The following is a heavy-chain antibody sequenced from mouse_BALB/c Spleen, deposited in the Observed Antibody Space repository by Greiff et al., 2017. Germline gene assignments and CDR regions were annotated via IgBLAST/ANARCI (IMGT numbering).Heavy chain of an antibody. D-gene: IGHD3-1*01. Sequence: EVQLVESGGGLVQPGGSRKLSCAASGFTFSSFGMHWVRQAPEKGLEWVAYISSGSSTIYYADTVKGRFTISRDNPKNTLFLQMPSLRSEDTAMYYCARSSSGYEAMDYWGQGTSVTVSS. V-gene: IGHV5-17*02. CDR1: GFTFSSFG. CDR2: ISSGSSTI. J-gene: IGHJ4*01. CDR3: ARSSSGYEAMDY.